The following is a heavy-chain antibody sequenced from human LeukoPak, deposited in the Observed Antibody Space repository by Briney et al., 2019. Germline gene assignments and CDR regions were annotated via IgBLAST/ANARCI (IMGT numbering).Heavy chain of an antibody. V-gene: IGHV3-7*05. CDR2: IKTDGSET. Sequence: GGSLRLSCAASGFAFSNYWMNWVRQAPGKGLEWVANIKTDGSETYYVDSVKGRFTISRDNAKNSVYLQMNSLRAEDTAIYYCARTGKFDSWGQGTLVTVSA. CDR1: GFAFSNYW. J-gene: IGHJ5*01. CDR3: ARTGKFDS.